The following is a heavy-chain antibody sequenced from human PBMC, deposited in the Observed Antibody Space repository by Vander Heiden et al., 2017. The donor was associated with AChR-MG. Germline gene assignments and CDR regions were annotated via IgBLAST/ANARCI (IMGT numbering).Heavy chain of an antibody. D-gene: IGHD1-1*01. CDR3: ARDSGSLDFDY. CDR1: GGSFSGYY. CDR2: INHSGST. J-gene: IGHJ4*02. Sequence: QVQLQQWGAGLLKPSETLSLTCAVYGGSFSGYYWSWIRQPPGKGLEWIGEINHSGSTNYNPSLKSRVTISVDTSKNQFSLKLSSVTAADTAVYYCARDSGSLDFDYWGQGTLVTVSS. V-gene: IGHV4-34*01.